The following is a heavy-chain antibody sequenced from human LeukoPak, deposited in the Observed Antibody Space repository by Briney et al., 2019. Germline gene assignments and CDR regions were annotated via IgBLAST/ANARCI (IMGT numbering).Heavy chain of an antibody. CDR2: ISYDGSNK. CDR1: GFTFSSYS. Sequence: GGSLRLSRAASGFTFSSYSMHWVRQAPGKGLEWVAVISYDGSNKYYADSVKGRFTISRDNSKNTLYLQMNSLRAEDTAVYYCAKPVVPAAPLDKNWFDPWGQGTLVTVSS. V-gene: IGHV3-30*18. J-gene: IGHJ5*02. CDR3: AKPVVPAAPLDKNWFDP. D-gene: IGHD2-2*01.